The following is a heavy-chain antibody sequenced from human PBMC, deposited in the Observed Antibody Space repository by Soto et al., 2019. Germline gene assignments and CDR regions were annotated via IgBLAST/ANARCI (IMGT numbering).Heavy chain of an antibody. CDR1: GYSFTKYY. D-gene: IGHD3-10*01. Sequence: PGESLKISCKGSGYSFTKYYIGWVRQMPGKDLEWMAIIYPDDSDTRYSPSFQGQVTISADKSIGTAYLQWSSLKASDTAMYYCAGGGVRGVITRTRDYYGMDVWGQGTTVTVSS. J-gene: IGHJ6*02. CDR2: IYPDDSDT. V-gene: IGHV5-51*01. CDR3: AGGGVRGVITRTRDYYGMDV.